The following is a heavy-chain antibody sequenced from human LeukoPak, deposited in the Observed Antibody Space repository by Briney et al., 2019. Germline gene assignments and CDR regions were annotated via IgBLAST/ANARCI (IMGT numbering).Heavy chain of an antibody. J-gene: IGHJ5*02. D-gene: IGHD2-15*01. Sequence: SETLSLTCTVSGGSISSYYWSWIRQPPGKGLEWIGYIYYSGSTNYNPSLKSRVTISVDTSKNQFSLKLSSVTAADTAVYYCARFSVVVAATRTRYNWFDPWGQGTLVTVSS. CDR1: GGSISSYY. V-gene: IGHV4-59*12. CDR2: IYYSGST. CDR3: ARFSVVVAATRTRYNWFDP.